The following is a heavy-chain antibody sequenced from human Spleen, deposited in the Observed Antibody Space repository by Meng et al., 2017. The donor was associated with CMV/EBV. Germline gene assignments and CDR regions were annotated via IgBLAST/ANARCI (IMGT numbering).Heavy chain of an antibody. CDR1: GYTVNADD. CDR2: ISVYYGDT. J-gene: IGHJ4*02. V-gene: IGHV1-18*01. CDR3: ARGDVYFDY. D-gene: IGHD3-16*01. Sequence: SCKACGYTVNADDINWVRQAPGHGLEWMGWISVYYGDTNYVQKLQGRVTLSTDKSTSTAYMELRGLTSDDTAVYYCARGDVYFDYWGQGTLVTVSS.